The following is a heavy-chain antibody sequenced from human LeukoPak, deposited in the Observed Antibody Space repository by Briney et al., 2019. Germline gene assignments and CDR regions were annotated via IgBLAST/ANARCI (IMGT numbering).Heavy chain of an antibody. CDR3: ARHETTSGSNAYFDY. CDR1: GGSISSSSYY. V-gene: IGHV4-61*05. D-gene: IGHD1-26*01. CDR2: IYTSGST. J-gene: IGHJ4*02. Sequence: SETLSLTCTVSGGSISSSSYYWGWIRQPPGKGLEWIGYIYTSGSTNYNPSHRSRVSISVDTSKNQFSLKLSSVTAADTAVYYCARHETTSGSNAYFDYWGQGTLVTVSS.